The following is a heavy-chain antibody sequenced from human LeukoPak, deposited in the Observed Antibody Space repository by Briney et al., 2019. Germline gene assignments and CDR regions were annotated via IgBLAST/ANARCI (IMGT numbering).Heavy chain of an antibody. J-gene: IGHJ4*02. CDR1: GGSISSSSHY. CDR2: IYYSGST. V-gene: IGHV4-39*01. CDR3: AGPRIGGYFDY. D-gene: IGHD2-15*01. Sequence: PSETLSLTCTVSGGSISSSSHYWGWIRQPPGKGLEWIGSIYYSGSTYYNPSLKSRVTISVDTSKNQFSLKLSSVTAADTAVYYCAGPRIGGYFDYWGQGTLVTVSS.